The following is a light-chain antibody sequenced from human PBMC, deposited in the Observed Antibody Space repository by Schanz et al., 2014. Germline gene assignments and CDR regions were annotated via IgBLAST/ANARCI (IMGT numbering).Light chain of an antibody. Sequence: EIVMTQSPATLSVSPGERATLSCRASQSVSSNLAWYQQKPGQAPRLLIYGASTRATGSPARFSGSGSGTEFTLTISSLQSEDFAVYHCQQYGSSPLTFGGGTNVEIK. J-gene: IGKJ4*01. V-gene: IGKV3-15*01. CDR1: QSVSSN. CDR3: QQYGSSPLT. CDR2: GAS.